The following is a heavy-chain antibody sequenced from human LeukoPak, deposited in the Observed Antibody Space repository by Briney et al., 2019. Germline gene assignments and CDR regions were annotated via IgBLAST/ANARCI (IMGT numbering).Heavy chain of an antibody. V-gene: IGHV7-4-1*02. CDR1: GYTFTSYA. Sequence: ASVKVSCKASGYTFTSYAMNWVRQAPGQGLEWMGWINTNTGNPTYAQGFTGRFVFSLDTSVSTAYLQISSLKAEDTAVYYCARGGRTVTRDRWWFDPWGQGTLVTVSS. CDR2: INTNTGNP. CDR3: ARGGRTVTRDRWWFDP. J-gene: IGHJ5*02. D-gene: IGHD4-17*01.